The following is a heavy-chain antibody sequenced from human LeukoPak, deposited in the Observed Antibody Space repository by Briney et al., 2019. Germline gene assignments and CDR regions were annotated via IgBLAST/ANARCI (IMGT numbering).Heavy chain of an antibody. CDR1: GFTFSSYS. D-gene: IGHD6-13*01. CDR3: ARVASSIAAAGTPDY. CDR2: ISSSSSYI. V-gene: IGHV3-21*01. J-gene: IGHJ4*02. Sequence: GGSLRLSCAASGFTFSSYSMNWVRQAPGKGLEWVSSISSSSSYIYYADSVKGRFTISRDNAKNSLYLQMNSLRAEDTAVYYCARVASSIAAAGTPDYWGQGTLVTVSS.